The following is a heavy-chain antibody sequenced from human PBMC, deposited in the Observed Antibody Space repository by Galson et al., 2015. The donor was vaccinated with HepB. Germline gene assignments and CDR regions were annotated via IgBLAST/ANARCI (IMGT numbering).Heavy chain of an antibody. CDR1: GFTFDDYA. Sequence: SLRLSCAASGFTFDDYAMHWVRQAPGKGLEWVSGISWNSGSIGYADSVKGRFTISRDNAKNSLDLQMNSLRAEDTALYYCAKDKGSSHAFDIWGQGTMVTVSS. D-gene: IGHD1-26*01. CDR2: ISWNSGSI. V-gene: IGHV3-9*01. J-gene: IGHJ3*02. CDR3: AKDKGSSHAFDI.